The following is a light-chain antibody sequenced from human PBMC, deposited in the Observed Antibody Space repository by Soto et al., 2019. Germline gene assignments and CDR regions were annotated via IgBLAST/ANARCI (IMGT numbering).Light chain of an antibody. CDR1: QGISSY. V-gene: IGKV1-9*01. Sequence: DIQLTQSPSFLSASVGDRVTITCRASQGISSYLAWYQQKPGKAPKLLIYAASTLQSGVPSRFSGSGSGTEFTLTSSSLQPEDLATYYCQQLNSYPITFGQGTRLEIK. CDR2: AAS. J-gene: IGKJ5*01. CDR3: QQLNSYPIT.